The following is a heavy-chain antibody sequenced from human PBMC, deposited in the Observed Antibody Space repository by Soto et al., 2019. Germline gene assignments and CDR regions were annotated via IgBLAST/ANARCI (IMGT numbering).Heavy chain of an antibody. Sequence: PVGSLRLSCIASGFTFSNYAMSWVRQAPGKGLGWVSTISDNGANTFIGDSMKDHFDISRDNSKNTVFLHLSTVRAEDTAIYYCARAIGADFFDYWGQGTPVTVSS. J-gene: IGHJ4*02. D-gene: IGHD6-25*01. CDR3: ARAIGADFFDY. V-gene: IGHV3-23*01. CDR2: ISDNGANT. CDR1: GFTFSNYA.